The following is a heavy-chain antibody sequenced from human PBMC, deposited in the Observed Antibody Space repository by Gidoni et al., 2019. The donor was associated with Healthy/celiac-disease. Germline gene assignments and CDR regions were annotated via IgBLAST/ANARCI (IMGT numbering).Heavy chain of an antibody. Sequence: QVQLVESGGGVVQPGRSLRLSCAASGSTFSSYGMHWVRQAPGKGLEWVAVISYDGSNKYYADSVKGRFTISRDKSKNTLYLQMNSLRAEDTAVYYCAKDRDSGSYPDYFDYWGQGTLVTVSS. CDR1: GSTFSSYG. CDR2: ISYDGSNK. D-gene: IGHD1-26*01. V-gene: IGHV3-30*18. J-gene: IGHJ4*02. CDR3: AKDRDSGSYPDYFDY.